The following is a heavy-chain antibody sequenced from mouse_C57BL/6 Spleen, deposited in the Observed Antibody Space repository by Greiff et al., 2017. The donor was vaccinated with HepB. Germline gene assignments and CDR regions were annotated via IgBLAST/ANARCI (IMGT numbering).Heavy chain of an antibody. CDR3: ARAITDYYGSSYEGY. V-gene: IGHV1-26*01. D-gene: IGHD1-1*01. J-gene: IGHJ2*01. CDR2: INPNNGGT. CDR1: GYTFTDYY. Sequence: EVQLQQSGPELVKPGASVKISCKASGYTFTDYYMNWVKQSHGKSLEWIGDINPNNGGTSYNQKFKGKATLTVDKSSSTAYMELRSLTSEDSAVYYCARAITDYYGSSYEGYWGQGTTLTVSS.